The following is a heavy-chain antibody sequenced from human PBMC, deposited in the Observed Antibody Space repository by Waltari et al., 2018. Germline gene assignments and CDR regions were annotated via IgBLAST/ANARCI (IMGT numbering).Heavy chain of an antibody. D-gene: IGHD2-2*01. V-gene: IGHV1-2*06. CDR3: ARVGVGVPAAP. CDR2: INPNSGGT. Sequence: QVQLVQSGAEVKKPGASVKVSCKASGYTFTGYYMHWVRQAPGQGLEWMGRINPNSGGTNYAQKGQGRVTMTRDTSISTADMELSRLGSDDTAVDYCARVGVGVPAAPWGQGTLVTVSS. CDR1: GYTFTGYY. J-gene: IGHJ5*02.